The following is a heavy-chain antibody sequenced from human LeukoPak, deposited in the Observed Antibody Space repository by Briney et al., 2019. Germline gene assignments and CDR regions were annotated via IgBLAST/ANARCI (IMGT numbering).Heavy chain of an antibody. V-gene: IGHV1-46*01. CDR2: INPSGGST. CDR1: GYTFTIYY. J-gene: IGHJ4*02. D-gene: IGHD3-3*01. CDR3: ARASGLYYFDY. Sequence: ASVKVSCKASGYTFTIYYMHWVRQAPGQGLEWMGIINPSGGSTSYAQKFQGRVTMTRDTSTSTVYMELSSLRSEDTAVYYCARASGLYYFDYWGQGTLVTVSS.